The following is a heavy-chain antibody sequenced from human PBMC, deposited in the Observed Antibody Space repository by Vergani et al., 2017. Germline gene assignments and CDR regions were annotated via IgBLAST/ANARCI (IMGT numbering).Heavy chain of an antibody. CDR2: LCPSGST. V-gene: IGHV4-4*07. D-gene: IGHD1-26*01. J-gene: IGHJ5*02. Sequence: QVQMQESGPGLVKTSETLYLTCSASGAPISYWCWSWLRQPAGKGLEWIGRLCPSGSTNYKPSLKSRVTMSIDTSKNQFSLKLTAVTAADTAVYYCARGSRASGYSGPDPWGQGTRVTVSS. CDR1: GAPISYWC. CDR3: ARGSRASGYSGPDP.